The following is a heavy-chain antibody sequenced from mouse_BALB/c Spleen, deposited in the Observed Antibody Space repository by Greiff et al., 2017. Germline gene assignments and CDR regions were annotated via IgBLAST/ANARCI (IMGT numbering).Heavy chain of an antibody. D-gene: IGHD4-1*01. V-gene: IGHV1S81*02. J-gene: IGHJ1*01. Sequence: VQLQESGAELVKPGASVKLSCKASGYTFTSYWMHWVKQRPGQGLEWIGEINPSNGRTNYNEKFKSKATLTVDKSSSTAYMQLSSLTSEDSAVYYCARSWDVDWYFDVWGAGTTVTVSS. CDR2: INPSNGRT. CDR1: GYTFTSYW. CDR3: ARSWDVDWYFDV.